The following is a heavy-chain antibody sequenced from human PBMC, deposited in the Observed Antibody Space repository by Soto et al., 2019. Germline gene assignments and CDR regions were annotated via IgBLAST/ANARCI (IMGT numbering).Heavy chain of an antibody. CDR3: ARDLAYYYDSSGYLN. Sequence: SETLSLTCAVYGGSFSGYYWSWIRQPSGKGLEWIGEINHSGSTNYNPSLKSRVTISVDTSKNQFSLKLSSVTAADTAVYYCARDLAYYYDSSGYLNWGQGTLVTVSS. J-gene: IGHJ4*02. CDR2: INHSGST. D-gene: IGHD3-22*01. CDR1: GGSFSGYY. V-gene: IGHV4-34*01.